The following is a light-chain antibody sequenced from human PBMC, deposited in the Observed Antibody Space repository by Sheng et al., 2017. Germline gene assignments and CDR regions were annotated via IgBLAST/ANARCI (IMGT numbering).Light chain of an antibody. Sequence: DIQMTQSPSSLSAFIGDRVTITCRASQTITTYLNWYQQKPGKPPKVLIYGASNLQSGVPSRFSGSGSGTDFTLTISSLQPEDSATYYCQQSHSIPRTFGQGTKVEI. CDR1: QTITTY. J-gene: IGKJ1*01. CDR3: QQSHSIPRT. V-gene: IGKV1-39*01. CDR2: GAS.